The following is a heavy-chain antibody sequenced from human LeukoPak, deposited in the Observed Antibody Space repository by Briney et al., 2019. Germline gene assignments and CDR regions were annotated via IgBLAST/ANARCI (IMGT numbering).Heavy chain of an antibody. CDR2: IYYSGST. Sequence: SETLSFTCTVSGGSMSSYYWTWIRQPPGKGLEWVGHIYYSGSTNYNPSLKSRVTISVDTSKNHFSLKLTSVTAADTAVYYCARVTGPHAFDIWGQGTMVTVSS. J-gene: IGHJ3*02. D-gene: IGHD3-9*01. CDR3: ARVTGPHAFDI. CDR1: GGSMSSYY. V-gene: IGHV4-59*01.